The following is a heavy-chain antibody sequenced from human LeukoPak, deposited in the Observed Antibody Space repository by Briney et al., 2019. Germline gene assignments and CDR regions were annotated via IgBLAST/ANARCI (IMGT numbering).Heavy chain of an antibody. D-gene: IGHD2-21*02. V-gene: IGHV3-23*01. Sequence: GRSLRLSCAASGFTFSNYAMTWVSQAPGKGLEWASTISGSTISTYYADSVKGRFTVSRDNSNNTLYLQMNSLRAEDTAVYYCAKSPPVTAKGWYFDYWGQGTRVTVSS. CDR2: ISGSTIST. CDR3: AKSPPVTAKGWYFDY. CDR1: GFTFSNYA. J-gene: IGHJ4*02.